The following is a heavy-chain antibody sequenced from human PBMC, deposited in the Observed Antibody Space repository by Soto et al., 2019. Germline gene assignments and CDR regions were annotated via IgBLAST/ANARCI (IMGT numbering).Heavy chain of an antibody. D-gene: IGHD2-8*01. CDR1: GFTFSNAW. J-gene: IGHJ4*02. Sequence: EVQLVESGGGLVKPGRSLRLSCEASGFTFSNAWMSWVRQAPGKGLEWVGRIKSKTDGGTTDYAAPVKGRFTISRDDSKNTLYLQMNSLKTEDTAVYYCTTNHIVLMVYAESFDYWGQGTLVTVSS. V-gene: IGHV3-15*01. CDR3: TTNHIVLMVYAESFDY. CDR2: IKSKTDGGTT.